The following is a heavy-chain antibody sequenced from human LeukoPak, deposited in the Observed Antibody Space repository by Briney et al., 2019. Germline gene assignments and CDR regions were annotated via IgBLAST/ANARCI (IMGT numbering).Heavy chain of an antibody. Sequence: GGSLRLSCAASGFTFDDYAMHWVRQAPGKGLEWVSGISWNSGSIGYADSVKGRFTISRDNAKNSLYLQMNSLRAEDTALYYCAKDKATGLVVVIINYWGQGTLVTVSS. CDR3: AKDKATGLVVVIINY. D-gene: IGHD3-22*01. J-gene: IGHJ4*02. CDR1: GFTFDDYA. CDR2: ISWNSGSI. V-gene: IGHV3-9*01.